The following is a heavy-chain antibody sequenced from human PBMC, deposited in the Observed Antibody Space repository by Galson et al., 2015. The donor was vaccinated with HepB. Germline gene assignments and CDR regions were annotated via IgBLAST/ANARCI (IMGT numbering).Heavy chain of an antibody. V-gene: IGHV4-39*01. J-gene: IGHJ4*02. CDR3: ARLITGYSSGLYYFDY. CDR2: IYYSGST. D-gene: IGHD6-19*01. Sequence: ETLSLTCTVSGGSISSSSYYWGWIRQPPGKGLEWIGSIYYSGSTYYNPSLKSRVTISVDTSKNQFSLKLSSVTAADTAVYYCARLITGYSSGLYYFDYWCQGTLVTVSS. CDR1: GGSISSSSYY.